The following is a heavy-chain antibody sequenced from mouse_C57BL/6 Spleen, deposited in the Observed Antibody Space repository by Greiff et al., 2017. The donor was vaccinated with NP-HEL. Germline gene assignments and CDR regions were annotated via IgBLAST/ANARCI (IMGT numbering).Heavy chain of an antibody. V-gene: IGHV5-6*01. D-gene: IGHD2-2*01. Sequence: VQLQQSGGDLVKPGGSLKLSCAASGFTFSSYGMSWVRQTPDKRLEWVATISSGGSYTYYPDSVKGRFTISRDNAKNTLYLQMSSLKSEDTAMYYCARHEGWLRRDYYAMDYWGQGTSVTVSS. CDR2: ISSGGSYT. J-gene: IGHJ4*01. CDR3: ARHEGWLRRDYYAMDY. CDR1: GFTFSSYG.